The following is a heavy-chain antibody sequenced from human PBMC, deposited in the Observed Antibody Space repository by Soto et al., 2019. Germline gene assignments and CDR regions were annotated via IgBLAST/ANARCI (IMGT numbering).Heavy chain of an antibody. CDR1: AFTFTNAW. CDR3: ATESESTATLLRGLEPGAFDV. J-gene: IGHJ3*01. V-gene: IGHV3-15*07. D-gene: IGHD3-10*01. Sequence: QLVESGGGLVKPGGSLRLSCAASAFTFTNAWMNWVRQAPGKGLEWVGRIKSKSQGGTADYAAPVKGRFAISRDDSKNTLYLQMNSLQTDDTAVSICATESESTATLLRGLEPGAFDVWGLGTMVTVSS. CDR2: IKSKSQGGTA.